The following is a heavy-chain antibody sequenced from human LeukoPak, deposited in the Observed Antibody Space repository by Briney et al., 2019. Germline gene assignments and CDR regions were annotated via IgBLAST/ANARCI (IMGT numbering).Heavy chain of an antibody. Sequence: ASVQVSSKSSGYTCTVFYMHWVRQAPGQGLEWMTWINPNSGGTNSAQKFQARVTVTRETSISTDYMELSRLTSDDTAMYYCARAYTGYEAFDYWGQGTLVTVSS. V-gene: IGHV1-2*02. J-gene: IGHJ4*02. CDR1: GYTCTVFY. CDR3: ARAYTGYEAFDY. D-gene: IGHD5-12*01. CDR2: INPNSGGT.